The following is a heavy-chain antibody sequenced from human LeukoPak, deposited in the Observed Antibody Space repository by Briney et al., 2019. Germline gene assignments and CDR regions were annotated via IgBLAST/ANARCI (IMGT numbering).Heavy chain of an antibody. CDR1: GGSISSSSYY. CDR3: ARDGLDSSGYYPIWYFDL. D-gene: IGHD3-22*01. J-gene: IGHJ2*01. Sequence: SETLSLTCTVSGGSISSSSYYWGWIRQPPGKGLEWIGSIYYSGSTYYNPSLKSRVTISVDTSKNQFSLKLSSVTAADTAVYYCARDGLDSSGYYPIWYFDLWGRGTLVTVSS. V-gene: IGHV4-39*07. CDR2: IYYSGST.